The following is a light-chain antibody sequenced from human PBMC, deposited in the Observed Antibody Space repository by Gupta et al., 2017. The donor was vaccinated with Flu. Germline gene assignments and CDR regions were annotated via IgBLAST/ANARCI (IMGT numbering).Light chain of an antibody. V-gene: IGKV3-15*01. Sequence: EIVLTQSPGTLSVSPGERATLSCRASQSVDNNLAWYQQKPGQAPRVLIYGASVRATGVPARFSASGSDTEFTLTISSLQSEDFAVYYCQQYGYSEYSFGQGTKLDIK. CDR1: QSVDNN. J-gene: IGKJ2*03. CDR2: GAS. CDR3: QQYGYSEYS.